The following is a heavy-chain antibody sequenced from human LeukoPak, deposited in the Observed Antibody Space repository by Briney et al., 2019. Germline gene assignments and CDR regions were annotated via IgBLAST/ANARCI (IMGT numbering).Heavy chain of an antibody. D-gene: IGHD2-15*01. Sequence: GGSLRLSCAASGFTFSGYWMSWVRQAPGKGLEWVANIKQDGSEKYYVDSVKGRFTISRDNAKNSLYLQMGSLRAEDMAVYYCARGPAYCSGGSCYETHYYFDYWGQGTLVTVSS. CDR3: ARGPAYCSGGSCYETHYYFDY. CDR2: IKQDGSEK. J-gene: IGHJ4*02. CDR1: GFTFSGYW. V-gene: IGHV3-7*01.